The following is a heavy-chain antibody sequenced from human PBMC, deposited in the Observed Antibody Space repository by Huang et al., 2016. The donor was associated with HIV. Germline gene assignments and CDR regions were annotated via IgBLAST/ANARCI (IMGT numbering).Heavy chain of an antibody. J-gene: IGHJ6*02. CDR3: ARGSYYGSGSTYKAPYFYGLDV. D-gene: IGHD3-10*01. CDR2: ISPILATT. CDR1: GFAFSNYA. Sequence: QVQLVQSGAEVKKPGSSVKVSCKVSGFAFSNYAITWVRQARGQGLEWMGGISPILATTNNAQKCQGRVTITADESARTANMEVIRLTSDDTAVYFCARGSYYGSGSTYKAPYFYGLDVWGQGTTVTVSS. V-gene: IGHV1-69*01.